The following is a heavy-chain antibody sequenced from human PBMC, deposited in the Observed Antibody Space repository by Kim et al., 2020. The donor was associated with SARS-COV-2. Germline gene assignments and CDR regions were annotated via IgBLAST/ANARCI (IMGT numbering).Heavy chain of an antibody. V-gene: IGHV1-69*04. CDR2: IIPILGIA. CDR3: ARDRRFGELTPGNWFDP. J-gene: IGHJ5*02. Sequence: SVKVSCKASGGTFSSYAISWVRQAPGQGLEWMGRIIPILGIANYAQKFQGRVTITADKSTSTAYMELSSLRSEDTAVYYCARDRRFGELTPGNWFDPWGQGTLVTVSS. D-gene: IGHD3-10*01. CDR1: GGTFSSYA.